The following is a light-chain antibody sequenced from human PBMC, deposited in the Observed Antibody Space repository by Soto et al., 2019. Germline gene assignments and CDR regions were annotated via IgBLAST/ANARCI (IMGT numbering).Light chain of an antibody. Sequence: QSALTQPASVSGSPGQSITISCTGTSSDVGGYNYVSWYQQHPGKAPKLMIYDVSNRPSGVSNRCSGSKSGNTASLTISGLQAEDEADYYCSSYTSSSNVVFGGGTKLTVL. J-gene: IGLJ2*01. CDR3: SSYTSSSNVV. V-gene: IGLV2-14*01. CDR2: DVS. CDR1: SSDVGGYNY.